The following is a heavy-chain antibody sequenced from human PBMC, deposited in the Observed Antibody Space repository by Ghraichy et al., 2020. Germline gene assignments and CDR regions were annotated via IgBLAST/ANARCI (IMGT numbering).Heavy chain of an antibody. CDR2: IYTSGST. V-gene: IGHV4-4*07. D-gene: IGHD3-3*01. J-gene: IGHJ2*01. CDR3: ARVKYYDFWSGLYWYFDL. Sequence: SETLSLTCTVSGGSISSYYWSWIRQPAGKGLEWIGRIYTSGSTNYNPSLKSRVTMSVDTSKNQFSLKLSSVTAADTAVYYCARVKYYDFWSGLYWYFDLWGRGTLVTVSS. CDR1: GGSISSYY.